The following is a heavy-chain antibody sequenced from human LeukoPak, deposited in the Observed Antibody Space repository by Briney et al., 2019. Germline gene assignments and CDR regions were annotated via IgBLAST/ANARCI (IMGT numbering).Heavy chain of an antibody. CDR2: IYNSGST. CDR1: GGSISNYY. Sequence: PSETPSLTCTVSGGSISNYYWSWIRQPPGKGLEWIGYIYNSGSTNYNPSLKSRVTISVDTSKNQFSLKLSSVTPADTAVYYCARGSTYWYFDLWGRGTLVTVSS. CDR3: ARGSTYWYFDL. J-gene: IGHJ2*01. V-gene: IGHV4-59*01.